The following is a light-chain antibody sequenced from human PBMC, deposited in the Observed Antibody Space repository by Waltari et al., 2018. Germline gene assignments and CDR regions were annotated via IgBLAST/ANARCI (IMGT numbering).Light chain of an antibody. CDR1: PSISTW. J-gene: IGKJ1*01. Sequence: DIQMTQSPSTLSASVGDRVTITCRASPSISTWLAWYQQKPGKDPNLLIYKASTLESGVPSRFSGSGSGTEFTLTISRLQPDDFATYYCQQYKTYWTFGQGTKVEIK. V-gene: IGKV1-5*03. CDR3: QQYKTYWT. CDR2: KAS.